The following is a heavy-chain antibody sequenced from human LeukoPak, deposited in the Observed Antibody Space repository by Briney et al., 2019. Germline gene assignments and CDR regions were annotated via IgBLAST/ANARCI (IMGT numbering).Heavy chain of an antibody. D-gene: IGHD3-9*01. V-gene: IGHV1-69*13. CDR1: GHTFTGYY. J-gene: IGHJ6*03. CDR3: AGDYDILTGYSQPYYYYYMDV. CDR2: IIPIFGTA. Sequence: SVKVSCKASGHTFTGYYMHWVRQAPGQGLEWMGGIIPIFGTANYAQKFQGRVTITADESTSTAYMELSSLRSEDTAVYYRAGDYDILTGYSQPYYYYYMDVWGKGTTVTVSS.